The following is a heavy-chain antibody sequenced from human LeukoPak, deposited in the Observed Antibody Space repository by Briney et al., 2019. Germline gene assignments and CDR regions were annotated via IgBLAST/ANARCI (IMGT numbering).Heavy chain of an antibody. CDR1: GGSISNYY. J-gene: IGHJ4*02. CDR3: ARTSARGAQFDY. D-gene: IGHD3-10*01. Sequence: PSETLSLTCTVSGGSISNYYWSWIRQPAGMGLEWIGRIYASGSTNYNPSLKSPVTMSVDTSNNRFSLNLSSVTAADTAVYYCARTSARGAQFDYWGQGTLVTVSS. V-gene: IGHV4-4*07. CDR2: IYASGST.